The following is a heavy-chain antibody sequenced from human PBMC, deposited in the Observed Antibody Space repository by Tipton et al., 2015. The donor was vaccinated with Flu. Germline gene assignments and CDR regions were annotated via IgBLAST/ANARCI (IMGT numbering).Heavy chain of an antibody. CDR1: GEALGSRCY. V-gene: IGHV4-38-2*01. Sequence: GEALGSRCYWGWIRQPPGKGLEWIGNIHHAGNAYYNFSLKSRVTMSVDTSKNQFSLRLSSVTAADTAVYYCARHTGDSVRGLIDYWGQGTLVTVSS. CDR3: ARHTGDSVRGLIDY. D-gene: IGHD3-10*02. CDR2: IHHAGNA. J-gene: IGHJ4*02.